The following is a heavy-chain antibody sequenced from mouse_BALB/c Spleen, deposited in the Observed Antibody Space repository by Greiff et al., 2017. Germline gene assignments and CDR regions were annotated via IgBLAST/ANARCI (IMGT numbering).Heavy chain of an antibody. V-gene: IGHV1S137*01. CDR2: ISTYYGDA. CDR3: ARVTTVVADYDMDY. Sequence: VQLQLSGAALVRPGVSVKTSCKGSGYTFTDYAMLWVKQSHAKSLEWIGVISTYYGDASYNQKFKGKATKTVDKSSSTAYMELARLTSEDSAIYYCARVTTVVADYDMDYWGQGTSVTVSS. CDR1: GYTFTDYA. D-gene: IGHD1-1*01. J-gene: IGHJ4*01.